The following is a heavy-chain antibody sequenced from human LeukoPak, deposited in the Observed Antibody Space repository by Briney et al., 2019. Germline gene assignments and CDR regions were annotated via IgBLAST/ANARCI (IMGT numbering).Heavy chain of an antibody. Sequence: ASVKVSCKASGYTFTGYYMHWVRQAPGQGLEWMGWINPNSGGTNYAQKFQGRVTMTRDTSISTAYMELSRLRSDDTAVYYRATTPTQWLVPPSYYYGMDVWGQGTTVTVSS. J-gene: IGHJ6*02. CDR3: ATTPTQWLVPPSYYYGMDV. CDR2: INPNSGGT. CDR1: GYTFTGYY. V-gene: IGHV1-2*02. D-gene: IGHD6-19*01.